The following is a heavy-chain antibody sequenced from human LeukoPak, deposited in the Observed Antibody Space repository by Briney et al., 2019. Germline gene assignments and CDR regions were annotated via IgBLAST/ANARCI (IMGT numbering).Heavy chain of an antibody. CDR2: ISGRGDRT. J-gene: IGHJ5*02. V-gene: IGHV3-23*01. CDR1: GFIFSGSA. CDR3: TKVKYEYGDPVGWFDP. Sequence: GGSLRPSCVASGFIFSGSAMTWVPQVPGKGREWVSHISGRGDRTYYADSVRGRFPRSRDNSKHTLFPHVKSLRAQHSAVYLCTKVKYEYGDPVGWFDPWGEGALVTVSS. D-gene: IGHD4-17*01.